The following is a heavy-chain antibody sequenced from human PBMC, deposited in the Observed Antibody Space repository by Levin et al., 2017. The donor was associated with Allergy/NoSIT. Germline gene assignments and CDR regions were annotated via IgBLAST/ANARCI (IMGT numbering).Heavy chain of an antibody. Sequence: SETLSLTCSVSGGYISSRNWWSWVRQPPGKGLEWIGEIYHSGTTNYNPSLKSRVTMSVDKSKNQFSLKLTSVTAADTAIYYCAPLGFCGGDDCYSGRYWGQGTLVTVSS. CDR2: IYHSGTT. CDR3: APLGFCGGDDCYSGRY. V-gene: IGHV4-4*02. D-gene: IGHD2-15*01. J-gene: IGHJ4*02. CDR1: GGYISSRNW.